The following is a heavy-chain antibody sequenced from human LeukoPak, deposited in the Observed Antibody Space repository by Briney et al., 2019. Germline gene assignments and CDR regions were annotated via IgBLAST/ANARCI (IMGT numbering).Heavy chain of an antibody. Sequence: PSETLSLTCTVSGGSISSGSYYWSWIRQPAGKGLEWIGRIYTSGSTNYNPSLESRVTISVDTSKNQFSLKLSSVTAADTAVYYCARDGVLYSSSWYTEGYRFDPWGQGTLVTVSS. D-gene: IGHD6-13*01. CDR1: GGSISSGSYY. CDR3: ARDGVLYSSSWYTEGYRFDP. J-gene: IGHJ5*02. CDR2: IYTSGST. V-gene: IGHV4-61*02.